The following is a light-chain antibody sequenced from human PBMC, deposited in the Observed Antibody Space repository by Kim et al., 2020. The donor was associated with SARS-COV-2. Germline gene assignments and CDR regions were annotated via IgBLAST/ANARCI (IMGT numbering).Light chain of an antibody. CDR3: QQYGSSPWT. J-gene: IGKJ1*01. Sequence: SPGERAALACRASQSVSNSYLAWFQQKPGQAPRLLMFGASNRATGIPDRFTGSGSGTDFTLTISRREPEDFAVYFCQQYGSSPWTFGQGTKVDIK. V-gene: IGKV3-20*01. CDR1: QSVSNSY. CDR2: GAS.